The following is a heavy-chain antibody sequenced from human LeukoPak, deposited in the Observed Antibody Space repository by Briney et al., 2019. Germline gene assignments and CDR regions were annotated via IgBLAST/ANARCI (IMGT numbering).Heavy chain of an antibody. CDR2: INHSGST. CDR3: ARGTTVTTTDY. V-gene: IGHV4-34*01. CDR1: GGSFSGYY. Sequence: SETLSLTCAVYGGSFSGYYWSWVRQPPGKGLEWIGEINHSGSTNYNPSLKSRATISVDTSKNQFSLKLSSVTAADTAVYYCARGTTVTTTDYWGQGTLVTVSS. D-gene: IGHD4-17*01. J-gene: IGHJ4*02.